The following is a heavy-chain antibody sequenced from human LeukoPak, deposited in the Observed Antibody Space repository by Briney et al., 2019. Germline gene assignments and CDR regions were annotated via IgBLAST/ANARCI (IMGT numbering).Heavy chain of an antibody. J-gene: IGHJ6*03. CDR1: GGSFSGYY. Sequence: SETLSLTCAVYGGSFSGYYWSWIRQPPGKGLEWIGFIYYSGSTNYKPSLKSRVTISVDTSKNQFSLKLSSVTAADTAVYYCARTTESHSWRTRYYSYHMDVWGKGTTVTVSS. CDR3: ARTTESHSWRTRYYSYHMDV. V-gene: IGHV4-59*01. CDR2: IYYSGST. D-gene: IGHD6-13*01.